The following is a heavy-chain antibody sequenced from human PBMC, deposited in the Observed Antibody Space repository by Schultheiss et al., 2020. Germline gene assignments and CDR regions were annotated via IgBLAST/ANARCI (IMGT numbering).Heavy chain of an antibody. CDR2: ISTYNGNT. D-gene: IGHD2-21*02. CDR3: ARDLYPVVVTAIGFFDP. CDR1: GYTFTSYG. J-gene: IGHJ5*02. V-gene: IGHV1-18*01. Sequence: ASVKVSCKAFGYTFTSYGINWVRQAPGQGLEWMGWISTYNGNTKYAQKLQGRVTMTTDTSTSTAYMELRSLRSDDTAIYYCARDLYPVVVTAIGFFDPWGQGTLVTVSS.